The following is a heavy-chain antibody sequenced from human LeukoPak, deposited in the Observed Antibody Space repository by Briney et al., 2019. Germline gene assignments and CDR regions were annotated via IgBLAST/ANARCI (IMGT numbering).Heavy chain of an antibody. CDR3: ARGSGDFYVIGEFDY. Sequence: SVKVSCKASGGTFSSYAISWVRQAPGQGHEWMGGIIPIFGTANYAQKFQGRVTITTDESTSTAYMELSSLRSEDTAVYYCARGSGDFYVIGEFDYWGQGTLVTVSS. CDR1: GGTFSSYA. V-gene: IGHV1-69*05. CDR2: IIPIFGTA. D-gene: IGHD3-16*01. J-gene: IGHJ4*02.